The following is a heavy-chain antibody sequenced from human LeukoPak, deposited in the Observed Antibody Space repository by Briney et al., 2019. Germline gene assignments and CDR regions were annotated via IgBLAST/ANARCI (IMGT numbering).Heavy chain of an antibody. CDR3: ARHGRGAIDHFDY. Sequence: SETLSLTCAVSGYSISSGYYRGWIRQPPSKGLEWIGSIYHSGSTYYNPSLKSRGTISVDTSKNQFSLKLSSVTAADTAVYYCARHGRGAIDHFDYWGQGTLVTVSS. CDR2: IYHSGST. V-gene: IGHV4-38-2*01. CDR1: GYSISSGYY. J-gene: IGHJ4*02. D-gene: IGHD3-16*02.